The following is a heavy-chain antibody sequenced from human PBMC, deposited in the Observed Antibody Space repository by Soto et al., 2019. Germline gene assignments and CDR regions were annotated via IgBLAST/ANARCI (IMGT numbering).Heavy chain of an antibody. J-gene: IGHJ5*02. D-gene: IGHD3-10*01. Sequence: EVQLVESGGGLVQPGGSLRLSCAASGFTFSSYWMHWVRQAPGKGLVWVSHIDSDGNSTSYADSVKGRFTISRDNAKNTLYTQMNRLRVEDTAVYYCARPPLIWLGDPTWFDPWGQGTLVTVSS. CDR1: GFTFSSYW. V-gene: IGHV3-74*01. CDR3: ARPPLIWLGDPTWFDP. CDR2: IDSDGNST.